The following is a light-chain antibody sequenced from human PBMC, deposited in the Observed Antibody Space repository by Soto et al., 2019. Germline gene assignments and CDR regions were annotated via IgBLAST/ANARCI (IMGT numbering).Light chain of an antibody. CDR3: QHYDGSPLT. V-gene: IGKV3-20*01. J-gene: IGKJ4*01. Sequence: ALTQSPGTLSLSPGERGTLSCRASQTINSVHLAWYQQKPGQAPRLLIFRASSRATGIPDRFSGSGSGTDFTLTISSLEPEDFAVYYCQHYDGSPLTFGGGTKVEIK. CDR1: QTINSVH. CDR2: RAS.